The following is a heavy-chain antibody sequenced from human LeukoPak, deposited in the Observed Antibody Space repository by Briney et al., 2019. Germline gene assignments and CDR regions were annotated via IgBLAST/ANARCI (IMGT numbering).Heavy chain of an antibody. V-gene: IGHV3-30*18. Sequence: PGGSLRLSCAASGFTFSNYGMHWVRQAPGKWLEWVAVISYDGSNKYYADSVKGRFTISRDNSKNTLYLQMNSLRAEDTAVYYCAKASSGYAFDIWGQGTMVTVSS. CDR2: ISYDGSNK. D-gene: IGHD6-19*01. CDR1: GFTFSNYG. J-gene: IGHJ3*02. CDR3: AKASSGYAFDI.